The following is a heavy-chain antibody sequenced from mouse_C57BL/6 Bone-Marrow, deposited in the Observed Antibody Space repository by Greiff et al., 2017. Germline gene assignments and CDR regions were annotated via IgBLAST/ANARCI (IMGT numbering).Heavy chain of an antibody. CDR1: GFNIKDYY. Sequence: VQLQQSGAELVKPGASVKLSCTASGFNIKDYYMHWVKQRTEQGLEWIGRIDPEDGETKYAPKFPGKATITADTSSNTAYLQLTSMTSEDTAVYYCARPHYDVRFAYWGQGTLVTGSA. D-gene: IGHD1-2*01. CDR2: IDPEDGET. CDR3: ARPHYDVRFAY. J-gene: IGHJ3*01. V-gene: IGHV14-2*01.